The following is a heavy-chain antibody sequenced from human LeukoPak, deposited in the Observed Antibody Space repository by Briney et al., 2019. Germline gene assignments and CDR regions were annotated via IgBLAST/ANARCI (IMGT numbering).Heavy chain of an antibody. V-gene: IGHV3-30*18. Sequence: GGSLRLSCAVSGFTFTTYGMHWVRQAPGKGLEWVALISFDGSEKYYADIVKGRFTISRDNSKNIVFLQMNSLRAEDTAVYYCAKGRVVRGVLFYWGQGTLVTVSS. D-gene: IGHD3-10*01. CDR2: ISFDGSEK. CDR3: AKGRVVRGVLFY. CDR1: GFTFTTYG. J-gene: IGHJ4*02.